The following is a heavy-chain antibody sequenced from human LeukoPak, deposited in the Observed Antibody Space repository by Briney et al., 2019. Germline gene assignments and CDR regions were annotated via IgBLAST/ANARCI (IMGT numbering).Heavy chain of an antibody. J-gene: IGHJ4*02. CDR2: INHSGSP. CDR3: ARSGSGYLRYYFDY. D-gene: IGHD5-12*01. Sequence: SETLSLTCAVYGGSFSGYYWSWIRQPPGKGLEWIGEINHSGSPNYNPSLKSRVTISVDTSKNQFSLKLSSVTAADTAVYYCARSGSGYLRYYFDYWGQGTLVTVSS. CDR1: GGSFSGYY. V-gene: IGHV4-34*01.